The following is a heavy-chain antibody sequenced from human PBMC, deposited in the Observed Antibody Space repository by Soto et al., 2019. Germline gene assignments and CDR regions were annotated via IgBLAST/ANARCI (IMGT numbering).Heavy chain of an antibody. J-gene: IGHJ5*02. Sequence: QVQLVQSGAEVKKPGASVKVSCKASGYTFTSYYMPWVRQPPGQGLEWMGIINPSGGSTSYAQKFQGRVTMTRDTSTSTVYMELSSLRSEDTAVYYCARIAAAGLNWFDPWGQGTLVTVSS. CDR3: ARIAAAGLNWFDP. CDR1: GYTFTSYY. D-gene: IGHD6-13*01. CDR2: INPSGGST. V-gene: IGHV1-46*03.